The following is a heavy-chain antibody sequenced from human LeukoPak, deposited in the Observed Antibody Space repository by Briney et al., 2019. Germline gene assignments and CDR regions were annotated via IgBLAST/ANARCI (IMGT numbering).Heavy chain of an antibody. CDR3: ARHRYSSSWYIDY. CDR1: GGSISGYY. V-gene: IGHV4-59*01. CDR2: IYYSGST. J-gene: IGHJ4*02. Sequence: SETLSLTCTVSGGSISGYYWSWIRQPPGKGLEWIGYIYYSGSTNYNSSLKSRVTISLDTSKNQFSLKLNSVTAADTAVYYCARHRYSSSWYIDYRGQGTLVTVSS. D-gene: IGHD6-13*01.